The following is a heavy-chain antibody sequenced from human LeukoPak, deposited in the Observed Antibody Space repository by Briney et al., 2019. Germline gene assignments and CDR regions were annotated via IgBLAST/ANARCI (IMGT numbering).Heavy chain of an antibody. Sequence: GGSLRLSCAASGFIFRTYGMHWVRQAPGKGLEWVAVIWYDGSNKYYADSVKGRLTISRDNSKNTVDLQMNSVRGEDTAVYYCARSVYGSGSGKGDAFDIWGQGTMVTVSS. CDR3: ARSVYGSGSGKGDAFDI. CDR1: GFIFRTYG. V-gene: IGHV3-33*01. D-gene: IGHD3-10*01. J-gene: IGHJ3*02. CDR2: IWYDGSNK.